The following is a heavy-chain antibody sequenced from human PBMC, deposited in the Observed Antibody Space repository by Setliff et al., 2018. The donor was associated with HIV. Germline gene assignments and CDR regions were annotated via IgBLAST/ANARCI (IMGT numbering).Heavy chain of an antibody. Sequence: SETLSLTCTVSGGSITSYYWSWIRQPPGKGLDWIGYIYYSGRTNYNSSLKSRVTISLDTSKNQFSLKLRSVTAADTAVYYCARAPLGDIVVVPAHFDSWGQGTLVTVSS. D-gene: IGHD2-2*01. V-gene: IGHV4-59*01. CDR2: IYYSGRT. CDR3: ARAPLGDIVVVPAHFDS. J-gene: IGHJ4*01. CDR1: GGSITSYY.